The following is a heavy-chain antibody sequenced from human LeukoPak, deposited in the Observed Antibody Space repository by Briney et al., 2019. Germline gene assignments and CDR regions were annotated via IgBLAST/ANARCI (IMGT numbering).Heavy chain of an antibody. CDR2: IYTSGST. J-gene: IGHJ4*02. Sequence: SETLSLTCTVSGGPISSYYWSWIRQPPGKGLEWIGYIYTSGSTNYNPSLKSRVTISVDTSKNQFSLKLSSVTAADTAVYYCASWGTGFDFWGQGTLVTVSS. CDR1: GGPISSYY. D-gene: IGHD7-27*01. CDR3: ASWGTGFDF. V-gene: IGHV4-4*09.